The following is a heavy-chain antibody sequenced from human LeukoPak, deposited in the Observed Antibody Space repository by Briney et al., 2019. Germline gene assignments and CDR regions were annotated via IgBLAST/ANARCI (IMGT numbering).Heavy chain of an antibody. D-gene: IGHD3-10*01. CDR3: AKTRPFGELLYINTHFDY. J-gene: IGHJ4*02. Sequence: QAGGSLRLSCAASGFTFSSYAMSWVRQAPGKGLEWVSAISGSGGSTYYADSVKGRFTISRDNSKNTLYLQMNSLRAEDTAVYYCAKTRPFGELLYINTHFDYWGQGTLVTVSS. V-gene: IGHV3-23*01. CDR2: ISGSGGST. CDR1: GFTFSSYA.